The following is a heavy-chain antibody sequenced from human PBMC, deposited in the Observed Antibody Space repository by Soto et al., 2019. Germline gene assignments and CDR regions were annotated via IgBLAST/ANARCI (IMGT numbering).Heavy chain of an antibody. CDR1: GYTFTNYG. D-gene: IGHD3-16*01. CDR3: AREGGGTYPPGY. Sequence: GPEVKKPGASVKVSCKASGYTFTNYGFNWVRQAPGQGLEWMGWISAYNGHTKYSQIFQARVIMATDTSTSPSYMEFRSLTTDATAVYYCAREGGGTYPPGYWGQGTLVTVSS. J-gene: IGHJ4*02. V-gene: IGHV1-18*01. CDR2: ISAYNGHT.